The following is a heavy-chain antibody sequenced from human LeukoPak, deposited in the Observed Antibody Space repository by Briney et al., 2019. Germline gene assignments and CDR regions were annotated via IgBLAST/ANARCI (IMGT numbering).Heavy chain of an antibody. Sequence: PGGSLSLSCAASGFTFRSYAMHWVRQAPGKGLEWVAVISYDGSNKYYADSVKGRFTISRDNSKNTLYLQMNSLRAEDTAVYYCARGSGGRGGAFDIWGQGTMVTVSS. CDR2: ISYDGSNK. J-gene: IGHJ3*02. CDR3: ARGSGGRGGAFDI. D-gene: IGHD5-12*01. CDR1: GFTFRSYA. V-gene: IGHV3-30-3*01.